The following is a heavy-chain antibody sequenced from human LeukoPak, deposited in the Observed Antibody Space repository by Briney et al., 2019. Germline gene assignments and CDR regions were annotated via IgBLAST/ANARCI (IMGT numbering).Heavy chain of an antibody. D-gene: IGHD4/OR15-4a*01. Sequence: PGGSLGLSCVISGFSFRNYWMHWVHQAPGRGLVWVSRLNSDETSATYADSVKGRFTISRDTAKNTLYLDMNSLRVEDTAVYYCARAPPTFLTHRFDPWGQGTLVTVSS. CDR2: LNSDETSA. J-gene: IGHJ5*02. CDR3: ARAPPTFLTHRFDP. CDR1: GFSFRNYW. V-gene: IGHV3-74*03.